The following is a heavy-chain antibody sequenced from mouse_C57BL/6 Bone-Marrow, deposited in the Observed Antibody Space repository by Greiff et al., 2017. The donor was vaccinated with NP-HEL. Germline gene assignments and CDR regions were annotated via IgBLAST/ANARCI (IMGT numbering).Heavy chain of an antibody. Sequence: QVQLQQPGAELVKPGASVKLSCKASGYTFTNYWMHWVKQRPGRGLEWIGRIDPNSGGTKYNEKFKSKATLTVDKPSSTAYMQLSSLASEDSAFYDCAKYYYRSSNFDYWGQGTTLTVSS. D-gene: IGHD1-1*01. V-gene: IGHV1-72*01. J-gene: IGHJ2*01. CDR3: AKYYYRSSNFDY. CDR2: IDPNSGGT. CDR1: GYTFTNYW.